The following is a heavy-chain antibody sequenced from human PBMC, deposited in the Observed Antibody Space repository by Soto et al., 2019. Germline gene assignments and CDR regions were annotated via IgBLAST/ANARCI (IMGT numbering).Heavy chain of an antibody. D-gene: IGHD2-8*01. Sequence: EEQLVESGGGLVQPGGSLRLSCAASGFTSSSYWMHWVRQAPGKGLVWVSRINPGGSITAYADSVKGRFTISRDNAKNTLYLQMNSLRGDDTAVYYCARVPTGKYGVWNYWGQGTLVTVSS. CDR1: GFTSSSYW. V-gene: IGHV3-74*01. J-gene: IGHJ4*02. CDR3: ARVPTGKYGVWNY. CDR2: INPGGSIT.